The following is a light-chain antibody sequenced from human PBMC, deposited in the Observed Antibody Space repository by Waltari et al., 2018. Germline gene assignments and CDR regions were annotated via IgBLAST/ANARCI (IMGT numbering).Light chain of an antibody. CDR2: EVS. J-gene: IGLJ2*01. CDR1: SRDVGGYNY. Sequence: QSALTQPASVSGSPGQSITISCTGTSRDVGGYNYVSRYQQHPGKAPKLMIYEVSNRPSGVSNRFSGSKSGNTASLTISGLQAEDEADYYCSSYTSSSTLGVFGGGTKLTVL. V-gene: IGLV2-14*01. CDR3: SSYTSSSTLGV.